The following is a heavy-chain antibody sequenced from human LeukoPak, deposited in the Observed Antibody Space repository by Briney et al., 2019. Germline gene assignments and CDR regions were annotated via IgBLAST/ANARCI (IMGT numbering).Heavy chain of an antibody. CDR3: ARLEGEYYDYVWGSYKGTYYMDV. CDR1: GYSFTSYW. J-gene: IGHJ6*03. D-gene: IGHD3-16*01. V-gene: IGHV5-51*01. CDR2: IYPGDSDT. Sequence: GESLKISCKGSGYSFTSYWIGWVRQMPGKGLEWMGIIYPGDSDTRYSPSFQGQVTISADKSISTAYLQWSSLKASDTAMYYCARLEGEYYDYVWGSYKGTYYMDVWGKGTTVTVSS.